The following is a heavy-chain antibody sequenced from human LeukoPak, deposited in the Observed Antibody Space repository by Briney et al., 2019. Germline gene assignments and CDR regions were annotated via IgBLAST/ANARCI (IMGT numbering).Heavy chain of an antibody. CDR2: ISSSSSSI. CDR1: GFTFSSYG. CDR3: AREINFPGKRAFDI. D-gene: IGHD5-24*01. Sequence: GGSLRLSCAASGFTFSSYGMHWVRQAPGKGLEWVSYISSSSSSISYADSVTGRFTISRDNAKNSLYLQMDSLRDEDTAVYYCAREINFPGKRAFDIWGQGTMLTVSS. J-gene: IGHJ3*02. V-gene: IGHV3-48*02.